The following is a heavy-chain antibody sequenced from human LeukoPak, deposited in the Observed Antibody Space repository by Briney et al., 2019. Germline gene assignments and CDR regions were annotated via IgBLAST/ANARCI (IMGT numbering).Heavy chain of an antibody. Sequence: GGSLRPSCAASGFTFSSYAMYWVRQAPGKGLEYVSGISSSWATTYYANSVKGRFTISRDNSKNTLYLQMGSLRAEDMAVYYCARRGYNYGFDYWGQGTLVTVSS. D-gene: IGHD5-18*01. V-gene: IGHV3-64*01. CDR2: ISSSWATT. J-gene: IGHJ4*02. CDR1: GFTFSSYA. CDR3: ARRGYNYGFDY.